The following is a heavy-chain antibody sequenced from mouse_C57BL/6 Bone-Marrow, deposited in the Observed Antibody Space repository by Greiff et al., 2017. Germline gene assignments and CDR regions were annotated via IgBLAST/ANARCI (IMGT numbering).Heavy chain of an antibody. D-gene: IGHD2-2*01. J-gene: IGHJ1*03. CDR3: ASKDGYDGHWYFDV. Sequence: VQLQQPGAELVMPGASVRLSCKASGYTFTSYWMHWVKQRPGQGLEWIGEIDPSDSYTTYNQKFKGKSTLTVDKSSSTAYMQLSSLTSEDSAVYYCASKDGYDGHWYFDVWGTGTTVTVSS. V-gene: IGHV1-69*01. CDR1: GYTFTSYW. CDR2: IDPSDSYT.